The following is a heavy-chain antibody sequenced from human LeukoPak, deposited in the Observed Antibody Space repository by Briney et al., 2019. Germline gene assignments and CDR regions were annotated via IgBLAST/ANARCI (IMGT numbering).Heavy chain of an antibody. CDR3: ACLEGAVDY. CDR2: ISYDGSNK. CDR1: GFTFSSYA. Sequence: GGSLRLSCAASGFTFSSYAMHWVRQAPGKGLEWVAVISYDGSNKYYADSVKGRFTISRDNSENTLYLQMNSLRAEDTAVYYCACLEGAVDYWGQGTLVTVSS. V-gene: IGHV3-30-3*01. J-gene: IGHJ4*02. D-gene: IGHD3-16*01.